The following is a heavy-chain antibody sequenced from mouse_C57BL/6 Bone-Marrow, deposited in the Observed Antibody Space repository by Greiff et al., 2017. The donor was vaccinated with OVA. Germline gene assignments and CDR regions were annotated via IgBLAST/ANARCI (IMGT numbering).Heavy chain of an antibody. Sequence: VQLKESVAELVRPGDSVKLSCTASGFNIKNTYMHWVKQRPEQGLEWIGRIDPANGNTKYAPKFQGKATITADTSYNTAYLQLSSLTAEDTAIYYCARQFITRYFDYWGQGTALTVSS. D-gene: IGHD1-1*01. J-gene: IGHJ2*01. CDR1: GFNIKNTY. CDR2: IDPANGNT. CDR3: ARQFITRYFDY. V-gene: IGHV14-3*01.